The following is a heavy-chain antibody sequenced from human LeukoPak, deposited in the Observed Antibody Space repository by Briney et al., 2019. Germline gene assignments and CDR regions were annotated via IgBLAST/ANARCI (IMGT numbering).Heavy chain of an antibody. D-gene: IGHD3-3*01. J-gene: IGHJ5*02. CDR1: GFTFSSYW. CDR2: IKQDGSEK. CDR3: ARDWKYYDFWSGYHNWFDP. Sequence: PGGSLRLSCAASGFTFSSYWMSWVRQAPGKGLEWVANIKQDGSEKYYVDSVEGRFTISRDNAKNSLYLQMNSLRAEDTAVYYCARDWKYYDFWSGYHNWFDPWGQGTLVTVSS. V-gene: IGHV3-7*01.